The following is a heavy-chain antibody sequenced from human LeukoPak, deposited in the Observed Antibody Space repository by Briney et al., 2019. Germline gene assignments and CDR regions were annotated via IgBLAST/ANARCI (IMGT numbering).Heavy chain of an antibody. D-gene: IGHD4-23*01. J-gene: IGHJ5*02. CDR2: IYCTENT. CDR3: ARQGGLRWYPYNWFDP. CDR1: GGSFSGYY. V-gene: IGHV4-34*01. Sequence: SETLSLTCAVYGGSFSGYYWSWIRQPPGKGLEWIGSIYCTENTYYNPSLKSRLTISVDTSKNQFSLKLRSVTAADTAVYYCARQGGLRWYPYNWFDPWGQGTQVTVSS.